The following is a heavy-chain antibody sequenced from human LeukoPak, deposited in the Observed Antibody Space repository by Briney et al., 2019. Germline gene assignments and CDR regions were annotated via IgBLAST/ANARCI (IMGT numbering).Heavy chain of an antibody. V-gene: IGHV3-30-3*01. Sequence: GGSLRLSCAASGFTFSSYAMHWVRQAPGKGLEWVAVISYDGRNEYYADSVKGRFTISRDIPKNTLYLQMNSLRPEDTAVYYCARGGDSWSGYSYGMDVWGQGTTVTVSS. D-gene: IGHD3-3*01. CDR1: GFTFSSYA. CDR3: ARGGDSWSGYSYGMDV. CDR2: ISYDGRNE. J-gene: IGHJ6*02.